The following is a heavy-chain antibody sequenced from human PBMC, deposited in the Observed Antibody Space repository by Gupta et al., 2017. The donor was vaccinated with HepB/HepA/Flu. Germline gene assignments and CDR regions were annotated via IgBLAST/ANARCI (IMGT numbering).Heavy chain of an antibody. CDR1: GFTVSRHG. Sequence: QVQLVESGGGVVQPGRSLRLSCEASGFTVSRHGMHWVRQPPGKGLEWVAVISSDGSNKWYADSVKGRFTISRDNSKNTVYLQMNSLRPEDAAVYFCAKDRSDVVVTAEYFQHWGQGTLVTVSS. J-gene: IGHJ1*01. CDR2: ISSDGSNK. D-gene: IGHD2-15*01. CDR3: AKDRSDVVVTAEYFQH. V-gene: IGHV3-30*18.